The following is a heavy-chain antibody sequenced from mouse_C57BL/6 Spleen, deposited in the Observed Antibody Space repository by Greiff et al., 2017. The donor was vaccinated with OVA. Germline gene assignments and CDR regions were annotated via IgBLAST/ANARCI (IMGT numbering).Heavy chain of an antibody. D-gene: IGHD2-4*01. CDR1: GYTFTSYW. CDR3: ARLDYEGYFDV. J-gene: IGHJ1*03. Sequence: QVQLQQPGAELVMPGASVKLSCKASGYTFTSYWMHWVKQRPGQGLEWIGEIDPSDSYTNYNQKFKGKSTLTVDKSSSTAYMQLSSLTSEDSAVYYCARLDYEGYFDVWGTGTTVTVSS. CDR2: IDPSDSYT. V-gene: IGHV1-69*01.